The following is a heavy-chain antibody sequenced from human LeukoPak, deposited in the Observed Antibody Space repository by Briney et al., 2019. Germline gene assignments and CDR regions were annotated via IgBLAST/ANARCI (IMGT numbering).Heavy chain of an antibody. V-gene: IGHV4-34*01. CDR2: INHSGST. CDR3: ARCGESWSGYDAFDI. Sequence: SETLSLTCAVYGGSFSGYYWSWIRQPPGKGLEWIGEINHSGSTNYNPSLKSRVTISVDTSKNQFSLKLSSVTAADTAVYYCARCGESWSGYDAFDIWGQGTMVTVSS. D-gene: IGHD3-3*01. J-gene: IGHJ3*02. CDR1: GGSFSGYY.